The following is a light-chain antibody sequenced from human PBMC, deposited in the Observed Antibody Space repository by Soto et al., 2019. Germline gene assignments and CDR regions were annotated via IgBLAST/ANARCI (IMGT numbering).Light chain of an antibody. V-gene: IGKV3D-15*01. CDR2: DAS. J-gene: IGKJ4*01. CDR1: QSVSSY. Sequence: TQSPGTLSSSPGERATLYFRASQSVSSYLAWYQQKPGQAPRLLIYDASNRAAGIPARFSGSGSGTDFTLTIDSLQSEDFAVYYCQQYNDWPPAFGGGTKVDIK. CDR3: QQYNDWPPA.